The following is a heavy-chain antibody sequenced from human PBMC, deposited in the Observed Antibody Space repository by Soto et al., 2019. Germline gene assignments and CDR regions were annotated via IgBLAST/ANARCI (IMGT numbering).Heavy chain of an antibody. J-gene: IGHJ4*02. D-gene: IGHD3-22*01. CDR3: AKNRGIIMIVES. Sequence: PRGSLRPSCVASGFSFKSYEMNWVRQAPGKGLEWVSAISDGGDTTYYADSVKGRLTISRDNSKNTLYLQMDSLRAEDTAIYYCAKNRGIIMIVESWGQGTLVTVSS. CDR2: ISDGGDTT. CDR1: GFSFKSYE. V-gene: IGHV3-23*01.